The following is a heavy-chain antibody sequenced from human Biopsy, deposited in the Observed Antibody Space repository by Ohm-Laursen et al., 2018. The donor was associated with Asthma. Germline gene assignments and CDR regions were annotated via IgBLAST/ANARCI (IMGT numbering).Heavy chain of an antibody. CDR2: VYWTGST. Sequence: SDTLSLTWSVYGGSISSFYWSWIRQSPEKGLEWMGYVYWTGSTNYNPSLKSRITMSVDTSKNRMFLESTSVTAADTAIYYCVRAVRNEQWLAPFDYWGQGKPVTVSS. V-gene: IGHV4-59*07. CDR1: GGSISSFY. J-gene: IGHJ4*02. CDR3: VRAVRNEQWLAPFDY. D-gene: IGHD6-19*01.